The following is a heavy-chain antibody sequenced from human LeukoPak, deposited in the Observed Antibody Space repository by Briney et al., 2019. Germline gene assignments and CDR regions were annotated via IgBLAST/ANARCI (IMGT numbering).Heavy chain of an antibody. D-gene: IGHD2-2*02. CDR2: IWYDGSNK. V-gene: IGHV3-33*01. CDR3: AREGCSSTSCYIVNWFDP. J-gene: IGHJ5*02. Sequence: PGGSLRLSCAASGFTFSSYGMHWVRQAPGKGLEWGAVIWYDGSNKYYADSVKGRFTISRDSSKNTLYLQMNSLRAEATAVYYCAREGCSSTSCYIVNWFDPWGQGTLVTVSS. CDR1: GFTFSSYG.